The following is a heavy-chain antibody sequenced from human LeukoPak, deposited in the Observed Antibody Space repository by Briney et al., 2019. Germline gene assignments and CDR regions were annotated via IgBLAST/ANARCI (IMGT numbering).Heavy chain of an antibody. CDR1: GGSISSGDYY. D-gene: IGHD3-22*01. CDR3: ARVHYDSSGVFDY. V-gene: IGHV4-30-4*01. J-gene: IGHJ4*02. Sequence: PSQTLSLTCTVSGGSISSGDYYWSWIRQPPGKGPEWIGYIYYSGSTYYNPSLKSRVTISVDTSKNQFSLKLSSVTAADTAVYYCARVHYDSSGVFDYWGQGILVTVSS. CDR2: IYYSGST.